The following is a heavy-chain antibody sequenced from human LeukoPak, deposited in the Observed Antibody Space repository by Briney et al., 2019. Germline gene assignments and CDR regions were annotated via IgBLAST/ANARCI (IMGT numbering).Heavy chain of an antibody. J-gene: IGHJ4*02. Sequence: GGSLRLSCAASGFTFSSYSMNWVRQAPGKGLEWVSYISSSSSTIYYADSVKGRFTISRDNAKNSLYLQMNSLRAEDTAVYYCARDSHVGATRWWGQGTLVTVSS. D-gene: IGHD1-26*01. CDR2: ISSSSSTI. CDR1: GFTFSSYS. V-gene: IGHV3-48*01. CDR3: ARDSHVGATRW.